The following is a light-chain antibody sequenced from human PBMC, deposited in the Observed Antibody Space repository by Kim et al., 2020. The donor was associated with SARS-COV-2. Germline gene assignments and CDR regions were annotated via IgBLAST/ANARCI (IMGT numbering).Light chain of an antibody. Sequence: DIQMTQSPSSLSASVGDRVNITCQASQDISNYLNWYQQKPGKAPKLLIYDASNLETGVPSRFSGSGSGTDFTFTISSLQPEDIATYYCQQYDNHPRTFGGGTKVDIK. CDR1: QDISNY. J-gene: IGKJ4*01. CDR3: QQYDNHPRT. V-gene: IGKV1-33*01. CDR2: DAS.